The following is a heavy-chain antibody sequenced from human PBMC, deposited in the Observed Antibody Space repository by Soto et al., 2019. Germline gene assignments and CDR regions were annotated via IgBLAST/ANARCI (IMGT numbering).Heavy chain of an antibody. J-gene: IGHJ4*02. CDR2: IRPTTNYI. V-gene: IGHV3-21*01. CDR1: GLTFTRYS. Sequence: RGSLRFSCVPCGLTFTRYSMTRVRQAPGKGLDFAQSIRPTTNYIYYEDSMKGRFTVARDNAKNSVYLEMNSLSAEDTAVYHGARESEALTSSFDYWGRGTMFTVSS. CDR3: ARESEALTSSFDY.